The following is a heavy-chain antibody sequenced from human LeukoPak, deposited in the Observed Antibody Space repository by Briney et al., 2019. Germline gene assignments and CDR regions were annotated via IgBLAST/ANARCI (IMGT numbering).Heavy chain of an antibody. V-gene: IGHV4-30-4*01. CDR2: IYYSGST. Sequence: PSETLSLTCTVSGGSISSGDYYWSWIRQPPGKGLEWIGYIYYSGSTYYNPSLKSRVTISVDTSKNQFSLKLSSVTAADTAVYYCAREAPSEYGSDYWGQGTLVTVSS. CDR1: GGSISSGDYY. CDR3: AREAPSEYGSDY. D-gene: IGHD2-2*01. J-gene: IGHJ4*02.